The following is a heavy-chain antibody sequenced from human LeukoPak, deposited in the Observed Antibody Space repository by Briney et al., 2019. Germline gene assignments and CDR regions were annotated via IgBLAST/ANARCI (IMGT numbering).Heavy chain of an antibody. V-gene: IGHV1-8*01. D-gene: IGHD2-2*01. CDR3: ARRMSIVVLPAAKRTNWFDP. CDR2: MNPNSGNT. J-gene: IGHJ5*02. CDR1: GYTFTSYD. Sequence: ASVKVSCKASGYTFTSYDINWVRQAPGQGVEWMGWMNPNSGNTGYAQKFQGRVTITRNTSISTAYMELSSLRSEDTALYYCARRMSIVVLPAAKRTNWFDPWGQGTLVTVSS.